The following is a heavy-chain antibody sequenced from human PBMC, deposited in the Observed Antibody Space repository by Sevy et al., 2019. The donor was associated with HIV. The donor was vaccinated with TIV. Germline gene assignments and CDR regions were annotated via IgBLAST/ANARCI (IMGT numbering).Heavy chain of an antibody. D-gene: IGHD3-9*01. CDR1: GFTFSTYG. CDR2: ISYHGRNK. CDR3: AKDFTGYNGMDV. Sequence: GGSLRLSCAASGFTFSTYGMHWVRQAPGKGLEWVAVISYHGRNKFYGDSVEGRFTISRDNSKKTLYLQMNSLRADDTAVYYCAKDFTGYNGMDVWGQGTMVTVSS. V-gene: IGHV3-30*18. J-gene: IGHJ6*02.